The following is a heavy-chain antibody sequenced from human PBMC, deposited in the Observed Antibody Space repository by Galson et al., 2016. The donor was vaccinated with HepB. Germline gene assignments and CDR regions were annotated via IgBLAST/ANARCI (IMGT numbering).Heavy chain of an antibody. J-gene: IGHJ4*02. CDR1: GFTFSSYW. Sequence: SLRLSCAASGFTFSSYWMHWVRQAPGKGLVWVSRINSDGSSTIYADSVKGQFTISREDAKNSFYLQMNSLRAGDTAVYYCYSYGYWGQGTLVTVSS. CDR2: INSDGSST. V-gene: IGHV3-74*01. CDR3: YSYGY. D-gene: IGHD4-11*01.